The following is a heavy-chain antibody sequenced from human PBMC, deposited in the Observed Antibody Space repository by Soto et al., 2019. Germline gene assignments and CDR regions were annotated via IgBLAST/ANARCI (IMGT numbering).Heavy chain of an antibody. D-gene: IGHD4-17*01. CDR3: ARYGDYTGDFDY. CDR1: GGSFSGYY. J-gene: IGHJ4*02. Sequence: SETLSLTCAVYGGSFSGYYWSWIRQPPGKGLEWIGYIYYSGSTNYNPSLKSRVTISVDTSKNQFSLKLSSVTAADTAVYYCARYGDYTGDFDYWGQGTLVTVSS. V-gene: IGHV4-59*01. CDR2: IYYSGST.